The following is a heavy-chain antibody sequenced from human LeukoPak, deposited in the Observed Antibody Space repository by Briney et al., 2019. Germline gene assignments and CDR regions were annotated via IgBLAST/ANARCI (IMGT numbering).Heavy chain of an antibody. Sequence: SETLSLTCTVSADSISSGYYWGWIRQPPGKGLEWIGEINHSGSTNYNPSLKSRVTISVDTSKNQFSLKLSSVTAADTAVYYCARGRWFGADYWGQGTLVTVS. D-gene: IGHD3-10*01. J-gene: IGHJ4*02. V-gene: IGHV4-38-2*02. CDR3: ARGRWFGADY. CDR1: ADSISSGYY. CDR2: INHSGST.